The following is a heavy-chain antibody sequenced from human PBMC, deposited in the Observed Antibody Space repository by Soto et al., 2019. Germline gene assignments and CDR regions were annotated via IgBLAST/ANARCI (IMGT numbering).Heavy chain of an antibody. CDR2: INPNSGGT. Sequence: QVRLVQSGAEVRKPGASVKVSCKASGYTFSDYYIHWVRQAPGQGLEWMGWINPNSGGTKYAQKFQGGVTMTMDMSITTAYMELGRLRSGDTAVDYCAREPATAKPEGVDFWGQGTLVTVSS. V-gene: IGHV1-2*02. CDR3: AREPATAKPEGVDF. J-gene: IGHJ4*02. CDR1: GYTFSDYY. D-gene: IGHD1-1*01.